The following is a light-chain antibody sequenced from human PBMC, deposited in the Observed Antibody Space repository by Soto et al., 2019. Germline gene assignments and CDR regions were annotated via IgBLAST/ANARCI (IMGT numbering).Light chain of an antibody. CDR3: QLWDSSSDQVV. CDR2: YNT. V-gene: IGLV3-21*04. CDR1: NIGDKT. Sequence: SYELTQPPSVSVAPGKTATISCEGNNIGDKTVHWCQQKPGQAPVLVMYYNTDRPSGIPERFSGSNSGNTATLTISRVEAGDEADYYCQLWDSSSDQVVFGGGTKLTVL. J-gene: IGLJ2*01.